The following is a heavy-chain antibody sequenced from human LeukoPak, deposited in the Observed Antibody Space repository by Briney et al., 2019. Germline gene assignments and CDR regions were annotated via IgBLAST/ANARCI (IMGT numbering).Heavy chain of an antibody. D-gene: IGHD6-6*01. J-gene: IGHJ6*03. CDR3: ARGLQLEDYYYYMDV. V-gene: IGHV1-8*03. CDR2: MNPNSGNT. Sequence: ASVKVSCKASGYTFTSYDINWVRQATGQGLEWMGWMNPNSGNTGYAQKFQGRVTITRNTSISTAYMELSSLRSEDTAVYYCARGLQLEDYYYYMDVWGKGTTVTVSS. CDR1: GYTFTSYD.